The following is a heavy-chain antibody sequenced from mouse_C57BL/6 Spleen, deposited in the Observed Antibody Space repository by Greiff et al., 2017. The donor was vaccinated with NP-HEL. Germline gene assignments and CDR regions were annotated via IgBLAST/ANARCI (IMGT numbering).Heavy chain of an antibody. CDR3: ARYAYYGSSSSWFAY. J-gene: IGHJ3*01. CDR2: INPSNGGT. V-gene: IGHV1-53*01. D-gene: IGHD1-1*01. Sequence: QVQLQQPGTELVKPGASVKLSCKASGYTFTSYWMLWVKQRPGQGLEWIGNINPSNGGTNYNEKFKSKATLTVDKSSSTAYMQLSSLTSEDSAVYYGARYAYYGSSSSWFAYWGQGTLVTVSA. CDR1: GYTFTSYW.